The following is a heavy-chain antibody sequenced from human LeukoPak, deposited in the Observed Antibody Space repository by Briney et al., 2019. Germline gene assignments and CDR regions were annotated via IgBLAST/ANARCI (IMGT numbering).Heavy chain of an antibody. J-gene: IGHJ5*02. CDR3: ARLRTGGTSYVRADWFDP. CDR2: IYYSGST. CDR1: GGSISIATYS. Sequence: SETLSLTCNVSGGSISIATYSWVWIRQPPGKVLEWIGNIYYSGSTNYNPSLKSRLTISVHTSKNQFSLKLSSVTAADTAVYHCARLRTGGTSYVRADWFDPWGQGTLVTVSS. D-gene: IGHD2-8*02. V-gene: IGHV4-39*01.